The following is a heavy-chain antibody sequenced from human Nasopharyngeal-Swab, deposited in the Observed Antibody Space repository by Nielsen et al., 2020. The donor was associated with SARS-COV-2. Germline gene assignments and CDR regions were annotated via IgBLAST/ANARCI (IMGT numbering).Heavy chain of an antibody. CDR2: VFHDTTS. J-gene: IGHJ3*02. V-gene: IGHV4-30-2*04. Sequence: WIRQPPGKGLEWLGYVFHDTTSSHNPSLHGRVDISVDTSKNQFSLDLTSVTAADTATYFCARFKPSSPDALDIWGPGTRVTVSS. CDR3: ARFKPSSPDALDI. D-gene: IGHD5/OR15-5a*01.